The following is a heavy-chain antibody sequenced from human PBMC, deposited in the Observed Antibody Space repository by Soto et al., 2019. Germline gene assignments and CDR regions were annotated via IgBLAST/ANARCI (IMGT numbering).Heavy chain of an antibody. D-gene: IGHD3-10*01. V-gene: IGHV3-53*02. CDR3: ATVGSKRVRGAIVEVFHLEF. Sequence: ELQLVESGGGLIQPGGSLRLSCAASGLTVTRNYMTWVRLAPGKGLECVSTIHTGGKTFYTDSVKGRFTVSRDAYKNTVDLQMNTLSVEDTALYYCATVGSKRVRGAIVEVFHLEFWGRGTVVTVSS. J-gene: IGHJ4*02. CDR1: GLTVTRNY. CDR2: IHTGGKT.